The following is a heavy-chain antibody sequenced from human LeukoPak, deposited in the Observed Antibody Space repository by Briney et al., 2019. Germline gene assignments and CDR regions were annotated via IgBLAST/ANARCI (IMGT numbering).Heavy chain of an antibody. CDR2: INQDGSEK. V-gene: IGHV3-7*01. D-gene: IGHD2-15*01. CDR3: ARDHVVDGLVFDY. Sequence: GGSLRLSCAASGFTFSSHWMSWVRQAPGKGLEWVANINQDGSEKYYMDSVKGRFTISRDNAKNSLYLQMNSLRAEDTAIYYCARDHVVDGLVFDYWGQGTLVTVSP. CDR1: GFTFSSHW. J-gene: IGHJ4*02.